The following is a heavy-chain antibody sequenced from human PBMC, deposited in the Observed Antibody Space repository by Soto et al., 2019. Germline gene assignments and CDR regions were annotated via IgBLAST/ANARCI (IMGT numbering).Heavy chain of an antibody. D-gene: IGHD3-3*01. J-gene: IGHJ6*03. CDR3: ARGTDYDFPSYYYYYYMDV. Sequence: GGSLRLSCAASGFTFSSYSMNWVRQAPGKGLEWVSYISSSSSTIYYADSVKGRFTISRDNAKNSLYLQMNSLRAEDTAVYYCARGTDYDFPSYYYYYYMDVWGKGTTVTVSS. CDR1: GFTFSSYS. V-gene: IGHV3-48*01. CDR2: ISSSSSTI.